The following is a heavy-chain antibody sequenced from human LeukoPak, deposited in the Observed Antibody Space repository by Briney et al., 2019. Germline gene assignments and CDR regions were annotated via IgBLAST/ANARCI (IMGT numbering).Heavy chain of an antibody. CDR1: GGSFSGYY. CDR3: ARSSAVADTEYFQH. D-gene: IGHD6-19*01. CDR2: INHSGST. Sequence: ASETLSLTCAVYGGSFSGYYWSWIRQPPGKGLEWIGEINHSGSTNYNPSLKSRVTISVDTSKNQFSLKLSSVTAADTAVYYCARSSAVADTEYFQHWGQGTLVTVSS. V-gene: IGHV4-34*01. J-gene: IGHJ1*01.